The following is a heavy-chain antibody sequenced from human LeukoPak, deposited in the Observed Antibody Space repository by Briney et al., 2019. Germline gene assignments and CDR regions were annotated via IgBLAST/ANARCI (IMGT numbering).Heavy chain of an antibody. CDR1: GYTFTSYG. Sequence: ASVKVSCKASGYTFTSYGISWVRQAPGQGLEWMGWISAYNGNTNYAQKLQGRVTMTTDTSTSTAYMELRSLRSDDTAVYYCAREEVYDILGFGMDVWGQGTTVTVSS. V-gene: IGHV1-18*01. CDR3: AREEVYDILGFGMDV. D-gene: IGHD3-9*01. CDR2: ISAYNGNT. J-gene: IGHJ6*02.